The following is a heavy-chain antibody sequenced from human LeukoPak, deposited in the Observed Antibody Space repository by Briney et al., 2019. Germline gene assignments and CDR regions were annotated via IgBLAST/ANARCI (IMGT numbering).Heavy chain of an antibody. Sequence: SETLSLTCSVSGMSITSRHYWGWIRQPPGKGLEWIGSTSHSDGPYYNPSLESRVTISLDTSRNQFSLKLTSVTAADTAVYYCARDFGETSLPNWFDPWGQGTLVIVSS. CDR3: ARDFGETSLPNWFDP. D-gene: IGHD3-16*01. CDR2: TSHSDGP. V-gene: IGHV4-38-2*02. J-gene: IGHJ5*02. CDR1: GMSITSRHY.